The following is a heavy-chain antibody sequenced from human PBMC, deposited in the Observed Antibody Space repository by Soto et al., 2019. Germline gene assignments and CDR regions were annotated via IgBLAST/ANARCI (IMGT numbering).Heavy chain of an antibody. V-gene: IGHV4-34*01. CDR3: ATRITVFGLLIPPFDP. J-gene: IGHJ5*02. Sequence: SETLSLTCAVYGGSFSGYYWSWIRQPPGKGLEWIGEINHSGSTNYNPSLKSRVTISVDTSKNQFSLKLRSVTAADTVIYYCATRITVFGLLIPPFDPWGQGTQVTVSS. CDR1: GGSFSGYY. D-gene: IGHD3-3*01. CDR2: INHSGST.